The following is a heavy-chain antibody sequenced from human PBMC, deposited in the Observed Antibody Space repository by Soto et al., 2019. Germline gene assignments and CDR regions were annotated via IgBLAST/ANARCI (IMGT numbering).Heavy chain of an antibody. V-gene: IGHV1-8*01. CDR1: GYTFTSYD. Sequence: QVQLVQSGAEVKKPGASVKVSCKASGYTFTSYDINWVRQATGQGLEWMGWMNPNSGNTGYAQKFQGRVTITADESTSTAYMELSSLRSEDTAVYYCARANYYDSSGPNFDYWGQGTLVTVSS. CDR3: ARANYYDSSGPNFDY. J-gene: IGHJ4*02. CDR2: MNPNSGNT. D-gene: IGHD3-22*01.